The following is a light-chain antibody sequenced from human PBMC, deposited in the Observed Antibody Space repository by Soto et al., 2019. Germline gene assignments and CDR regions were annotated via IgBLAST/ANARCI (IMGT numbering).Light chain of an antibody. CDR1: QSVFYASNNKNY. V-gene: IGKV4-1*01. J-gene: IGKJ2*01. CDR2: WAS. CDR3: QQYYSSPYT. Sequence: DIVMTQSPDSLAMSLGERATINCKSSQSVFYASNNKNYLAWYRQRPGQPPKLLIYWASTRESGVPDRFSGSGSGTIFTLTISSLQAEDVAVYYCQQYYSSPYTFGQGTKLEIK.